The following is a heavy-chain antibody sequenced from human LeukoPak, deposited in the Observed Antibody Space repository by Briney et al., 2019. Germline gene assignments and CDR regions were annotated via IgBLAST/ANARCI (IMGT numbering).Heavy chain of an antibody. V-gene: IGHV4-38-2*01. D-gene: IGHD6-13*01. CDR3: ARQGIAAATAWFDP. Sequence: SETLSLTCAVSGYSISSGYYWGWIRQPPGKGLEWIGSIYHSGSTYYNPSLKSRVTISVDTSKNQFSLKLSSVTAADMAVYYCARQGIAAATAWFDPWGQGTLVTVSS. J-gene: IGHJ5*02. CDR1: GYSISSGYY. CDR2: IYHSGST.